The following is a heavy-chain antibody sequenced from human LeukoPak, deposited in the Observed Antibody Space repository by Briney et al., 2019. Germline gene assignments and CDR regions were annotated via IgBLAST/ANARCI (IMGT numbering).Heavy chain of an antibody. J-gene: IGHJ6*02. D-gene: IGHD2-8*01. Sequence: GGSLRLSCAASGFTFSSYAMHWVRQAPGKGLEWVAVISYDGSNKYDAESVKGRFTISRDNSKNTLHLQMNSLRAEDTAVYYCARAFTNPRAPAILPYDMDVWGQGTTVTVSS. V-gene: IGHV3-30-3*01. CDR2: ISYDGSNK. CDR1: GFTFSSYA. CDR3: ARAFTNPRAPAILPYDMDV.